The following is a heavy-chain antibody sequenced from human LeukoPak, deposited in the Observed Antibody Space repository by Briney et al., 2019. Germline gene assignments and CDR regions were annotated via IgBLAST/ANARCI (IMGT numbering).Heavy chain of an antibody. CDR2: VYNSGST. J-gene: IGHJ4*02. V-gene: IGHV4-61*02. D-gene: IGHD3-10*01. CDR1: GGSVSSGFYY. Sequence: PSETLSLTCTVSGGSVSSGFYYWSWIRQPAGKGLEWIERVYNSGSTSYNPSLKSRVTISIDTSKNQFSLKLNSVTAADTAIYYCAREYFGRKYYFDYWGQGSLVAVSS. CDR3: AREYFGRKYYFDY.